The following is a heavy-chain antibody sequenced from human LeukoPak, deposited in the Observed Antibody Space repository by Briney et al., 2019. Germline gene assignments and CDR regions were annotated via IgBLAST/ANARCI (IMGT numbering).Heavy chain of an antibody. J-gene: IGHJ4*02. Sequence: GGSLRLSCAASGFTVSSNYMSWVRQAPGKGLEWVSVIYSGGSTYYADSVKGRFTISRDNSKNTLYLQMNSLRAEDTAVYYCARAVAGGEYYFDYWGQGTLATVSS. CDR2: IYSGGST. CDR3: ARAVAGGEYYFDY. D-gene: IGHD3-10*01. CDR1: GFTVSSNY. V-gene: IGHV3-66*02.